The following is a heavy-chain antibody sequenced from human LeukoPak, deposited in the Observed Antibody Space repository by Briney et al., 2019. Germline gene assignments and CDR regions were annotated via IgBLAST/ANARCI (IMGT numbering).Heavy chain of an antibody. D-gene: IGHD3-22*01. V-gene: IGHV3-30*03. CDR1: GFTVSSNY. J-gene: IGHJ6*02. CDR3: AREAPPGKTSYYYDSRVSTRYYGMDV. CDR2: ISYDGSNK. Sequence: GGSLRLSCAASGFTVSSNYMSWVRQAPGKGLEWVAVISYDGSNKYYADSVKGRFTISRDNSKNTLYLQMNSLRAEDTAVYYCAREAPPGKTSYYYDSRVSTRYYGMDVWGQGTTVTVSS.